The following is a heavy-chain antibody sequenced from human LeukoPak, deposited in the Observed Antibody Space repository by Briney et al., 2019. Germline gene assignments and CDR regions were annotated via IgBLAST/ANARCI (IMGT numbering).Heavy chain of an antibody. CDR2: INPSGGST. CDR3: ARHLYNDYGGNLGAFDI. Sequence: ASVKVSCKASGYTFTSYYMHWVRQAPGQGLEWMGIINPSGGSTSYARKFQGRVTMTRDTSTSTVYMELSSLRSEDTAVYYCARHLYNDYGGNLGAFDIWGQGTMVTVSS. V-gene: IGHV1-46*01. CDR1: GYTFTSYY. D-gene: IGHD4-23*01. J-gene: IGHJ3*02.